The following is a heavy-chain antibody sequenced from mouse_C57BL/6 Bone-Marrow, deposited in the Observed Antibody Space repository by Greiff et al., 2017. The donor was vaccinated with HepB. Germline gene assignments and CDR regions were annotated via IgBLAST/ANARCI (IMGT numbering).Heavy chain of an antibody. Sequence: EVQLQQSGAELVKPGASVKLSCTASGFNIKDYYMHWVKQRPEQGLEWIGRIDPDDGETKYAPKFQGKATLTEDTSSNTAYLQLSRLTSEDTAVYYCARPGGSSPWFAYWGQGTLVTVSA. CDR1: GFNIKDYY. CDR3: ARPGGSSPWFAY. J-gene: IGHJ3*01. V-gene: IGHV14-2*01. CDR2: IDPDDGET. D-gene: IGHD1-1*01.